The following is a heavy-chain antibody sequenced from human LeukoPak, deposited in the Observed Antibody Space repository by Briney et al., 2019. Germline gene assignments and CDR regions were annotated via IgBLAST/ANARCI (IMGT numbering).Heavy chain of an antibody. CDR2: ITAYNGNT. V-gene: IGHV1-18*01. CDR3: ARAGGYCGRISCPYYFDH. Sequence: APVKGSRQGSGYTFTSYGISWGRPGPGQGLGWVGWITAYNGNTNYAQKLQGRVTMTTDTSTSTAYMELRSLRSDDTAVYYCARAGGYCGRISCPYYFDHWGQGSLVAVSS. CDR1: GYTFTSYG. D-gene: IGHD2-15*01. J-gene: IGHJ4*02.